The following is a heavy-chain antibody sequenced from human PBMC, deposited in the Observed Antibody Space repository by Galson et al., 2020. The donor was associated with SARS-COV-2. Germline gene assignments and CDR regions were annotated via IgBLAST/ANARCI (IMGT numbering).Heavy chain of an antibody. Sequence: KIGESLKISCLGSGYNFTTYSIGWVRQTPGKGLEWMGIISPADSDTRYSPSFQGQVTISADKSIGAALLQWGSLKASDTAMYYCARLRFDFWSGFVFNAFDVWGSGTLVTVSS. CDR3: ARLRFDFWSGFVFNAFDV. V-gene: IGHV5-51*01. CDR2: ISPADSDT. CDR1: GYNFTTYS. J-gene: IGHJ3*01. D-gene: IGHD3-3*01.